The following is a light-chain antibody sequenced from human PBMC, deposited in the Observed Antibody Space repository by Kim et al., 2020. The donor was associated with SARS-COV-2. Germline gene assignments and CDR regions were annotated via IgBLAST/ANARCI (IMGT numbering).Light chain of an antibody. Sequence: FSPGERATLSCRASQRVNTNLAWYQHKPGQAPRLLIYEASNRATGIPARFSGSGSGTDFTLTISSLEPEDFAVYFCQQRRDWPGTFGQGTKVDIK. CDR3: QQRRDWPGT. V-gene: IGKV3-11*01. CDR2: EAS. CDR1: QRVNTN. J-gene: IGKJ1*01.